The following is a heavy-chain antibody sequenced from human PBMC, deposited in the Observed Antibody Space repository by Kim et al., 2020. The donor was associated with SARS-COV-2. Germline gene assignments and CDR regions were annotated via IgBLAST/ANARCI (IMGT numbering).Heavy chain of an antibody. CDR3: ASAVIELTGYYFGYYYYGMAV. J-gene: IGHJ6*02. V-gene: IGHV3-53*01. CDR1: GFTVSSNY. CDR2: IYSGGST. D-gene: IGHD3-9*01. Sequence: GGSLRLSCAASGFTVSSNYMSWVRQAPGKGLEWVSVIYSGGSTYYADSVKGRFTISRDNSKNTLYLQMNSQRADDTAVYYCASAVIELTGYYFGYYYYGMAVWAQGTTVTVAS.